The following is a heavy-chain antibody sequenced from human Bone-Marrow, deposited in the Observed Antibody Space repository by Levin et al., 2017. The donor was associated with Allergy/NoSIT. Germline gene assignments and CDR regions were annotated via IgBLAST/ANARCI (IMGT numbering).Heavy chain of an antibody. CDR1: GYNFYTFW. Sequence: GASVKVSCKVSGYNFYTFWIGWVRQQPGKGLEWMGIIYPSDSDSRYNPSFQGHVTFSVDKATSTAYLRWNSLTTSDSAMYFCARLRPDDYDYWSGYYGTSLFDYWGQGTQVTVSS. CDR3: ARLRPDDYDYWSGYYGTSLFDY. V-gene: IGHV5-51*03. CDR2: IYPSDSDS. D-gene: IGHD3-3*01. J-gene: IGHJ4*02.